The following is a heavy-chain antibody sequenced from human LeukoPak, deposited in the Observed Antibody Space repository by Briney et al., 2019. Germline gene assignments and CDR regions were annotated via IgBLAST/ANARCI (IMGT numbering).Heavy chain of an antibody. CDR1: GFSLSTSGMC. Sequence: SGPTLVKPTRTLTLTCTFSGFSLSTSGMCVSWIRQPPGKALEWLARIDWDDDKYYSTSLKTRLTISKDTSKNQVVLTMTNMDPVDTATYYCARIWGSSGYVDYWGQGTLVTVSS. J-gene: IGHJ4*02. CDR2: IDWDDDK. D-gene: IGHD3-22*01. CDR3: ARIWGSSGYVDY. V-gene: IGHV2-70*11.